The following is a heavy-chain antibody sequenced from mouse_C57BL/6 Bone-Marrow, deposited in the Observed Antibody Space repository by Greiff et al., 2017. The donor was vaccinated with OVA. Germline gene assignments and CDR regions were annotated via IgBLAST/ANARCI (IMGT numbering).Heavy chain of an antibody. Sequence: QVQLQQSGPGLVQPSQSLSITCTVSGFSLTSYGVHWVRQSPGKGLEWLGVIWSGGSTDYNAAFISSLSISKDNSTSQVFFKMSSRQADDTAIDYGARSPLTGTYLDYWGQGTTLTVSS. CDR2: IWSGGST. CDR1: GFSLTSYG. V-gene: IGHV2-2*01. CDR3: ARSPLTGTYLDY. D-gene: IGHD4-1*01. J-gene: IGHJ2*01.